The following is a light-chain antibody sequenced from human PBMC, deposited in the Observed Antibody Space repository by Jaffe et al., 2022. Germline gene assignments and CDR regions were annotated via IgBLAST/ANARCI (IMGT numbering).Light chain of an antibody. Sequence: QSALTQPRSVSGSPGQSVTISCTGTSSDVGGYNYVSWYQQHPGKAPKVIIYDVNERPSGVPNRFSGSKSGNTASLTISGLQAEDEADYYCCSYAGSYTLFGGGTKLTVL. J-gene: IGLJ2*01. V-gene: IGLV2-11*01. CDR3: CSYAGSYTL. CDR2: DVN. CDR1: SSDVGGYNY.